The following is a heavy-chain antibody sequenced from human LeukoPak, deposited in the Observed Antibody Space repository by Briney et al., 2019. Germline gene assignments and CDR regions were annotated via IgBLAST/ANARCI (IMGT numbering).Heavy chain of an antibody. V-gene: IGHV3-23*01. D-gene: IGHD5-24*01. J-gene: IGHJ4*02. Sequence: QPGRSLRLSCAASGFTFSHYAMHWVRQAPGKGLEWVSGISYIDVETYYADSVKGRFTISSDNSMNTLYLQMNSLTVEDTAVYYCAKRTRDGFNTPIDFWGQGTLVTVS. CDR1: GFTFSHYA. CDR3: AKRTRDGFNTPIDF. CDR2: ISYIDVET.